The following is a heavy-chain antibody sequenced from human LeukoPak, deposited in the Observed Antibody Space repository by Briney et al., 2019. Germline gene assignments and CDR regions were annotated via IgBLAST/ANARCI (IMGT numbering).Heavy chain of an antibody. D-gene: IGHD1-1*01. CDR2: IYYSGST. CDR3: ARVKLARGRYFDY. CDR1: GGSISSGGYY. J-gene: IGHJ4*02. V-gene: IGHV4-31*03. Sequence: SQTLSLTCTVSGGSISSGGYYWSWIRQHPGNSLEWIGYIYYSGSTYYNPSLKSRVTISVDTSKNQFSLKLSSVTAADTAVYYCARVKLARGRYFDYWGQGTLVTVSS.